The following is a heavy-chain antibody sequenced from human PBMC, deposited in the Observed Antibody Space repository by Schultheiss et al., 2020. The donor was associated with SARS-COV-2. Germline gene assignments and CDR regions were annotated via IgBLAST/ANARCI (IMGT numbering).Heavy chain of an antibody. D-gene: IGHD6-13*01. CDR1: GFTFSSYG. CDR2: ISGSGGST. Sequence: GGSLRLSCAASGFTFSSYGMHWVRQAPGKGLEWVSTISGSGGSTYYADSVKGRFTISRDNSKNTLYLQMNSLRDEDTAVYYCARDQGKQQLVFDYWGQGALVTVSS. CDR3: ARDQGKQQLVFDY. V-gene: IGHV3-23*01. J-gene: IGHJ4*02.